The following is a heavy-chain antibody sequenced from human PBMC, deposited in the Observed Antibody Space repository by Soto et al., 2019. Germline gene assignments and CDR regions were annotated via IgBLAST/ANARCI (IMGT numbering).Heavy chain of an antibody. V-gene: IGHV3-7*01. J-gene: IGHJ4*02. Sequence: PGGSLRLSCEASGFTLSSYWMSWIRQAPGKGLEWVANTRQDGGQSYLVDSVQGRFTISRDNAKNSVYLQMNSLRAEDTAVYYCVRDGSNGWHFGSWGQGTMVTVSS. CDR2: TRQDGGQS. D-gene: IGHD6-19*01. CDR1: GFTLSSYW. CDR3: VRDGSNGWHFGS.